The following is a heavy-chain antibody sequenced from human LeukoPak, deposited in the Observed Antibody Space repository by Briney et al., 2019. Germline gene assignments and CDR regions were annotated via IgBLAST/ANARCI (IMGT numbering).Heavy chain of an antibody. Sequence: GESLKISCETSGYTFTKFWVGWVRQTPGKGLEWLGMIYPDDSDTRYSPSFQGQVTMSVDKSISLVYLHWSSLKASDTAIYYCVRGKGSGTYYGFDYWGQGTVVSVVS. CDR1: GYTFTKFW. V-gene: IGHV5-51*01. CDR2: IYPDDSDT. D-gene: IGHD3-10*01. J-gene: IGHJ4*02. CDR3: VRGKGSGTYYGFDY.